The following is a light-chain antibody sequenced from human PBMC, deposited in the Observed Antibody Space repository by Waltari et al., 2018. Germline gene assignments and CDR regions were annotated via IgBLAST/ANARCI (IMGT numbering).Light chain of an antibody. CDR2: DVN. V-gene: IGLV2-11*01. Sequence: QSALAQPRSMSGSPGQSVAISCTGTSSDVGGYNFVSWYQQHPDKAPKLIIYDVNHRPSGVPDRFSGSKSGNTASLTISGLQAEDEAHYYCWSYVGGNTYWVFGGGTKLTVL. CDR3: WSYVGGNTYWV. J-gene: IGLJ3*02. CDR1: SSDVGGYNF.